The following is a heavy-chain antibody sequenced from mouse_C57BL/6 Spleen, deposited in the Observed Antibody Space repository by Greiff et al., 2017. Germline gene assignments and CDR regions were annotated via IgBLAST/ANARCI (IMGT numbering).Heavy chain of an antibody. Sequence: QVQLQQPGAELVRPGSSVKLSCKASGYTFTSYWMHWVKQRPIQGLEWIGNIDPSDSETHYNQKFKDKATLAVDKSSSTAYMQLSSLTSEDSAVYYCARDYYGSSYGYAMDYWGQGTSVTVSS. CDR1: GYTFTSYW. D-gene: IGHD1-1*01. J-gene: IGHJ4*01. V-gene: IGHV1-52*01. CDR3: ARDYYGSSYGYAMDY. CDR2: IDPSDSET.